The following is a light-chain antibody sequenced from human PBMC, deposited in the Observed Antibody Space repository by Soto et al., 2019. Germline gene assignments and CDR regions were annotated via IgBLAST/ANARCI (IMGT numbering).Light chain of an antibody. V-gene: IGKV3-11*01. CDR1: QTFSNF. Sequence: EIVLAQSPAPPSLSPGGGGTLSRRASQTFSNFLAWYQQRPGQAPRLLIYDASKRATGIPARFSGGGSETDFTLTISRLESEDSAVYYCQQYGISPFTFGGGTKVDIK. J-gene: IGKJ4*01. CDR2: DAS. CDR3: QQYGISPFT.